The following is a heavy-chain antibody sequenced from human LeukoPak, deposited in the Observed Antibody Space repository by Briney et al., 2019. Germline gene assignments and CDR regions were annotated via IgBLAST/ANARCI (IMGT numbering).Heavy chain of an antibody. CDR1: GFIFSSYW. D-gene: IGHD3-3*01. V-gene: IGHV3-7*01. J-gene: IGHJ3*02. Sequence: GGSLRLSCAASGFIFSSYWMSWVRQAPGKGLEWVANIKQDGSEKYYVDSVKGRFTISRDNAKNSLYLQMNSLRAEDTAVYYCASPEWLPDAIDIWGQGTMVTVSS. CDR2: IKQDGSEK. CDR3: ASPEWLPDAIDI.